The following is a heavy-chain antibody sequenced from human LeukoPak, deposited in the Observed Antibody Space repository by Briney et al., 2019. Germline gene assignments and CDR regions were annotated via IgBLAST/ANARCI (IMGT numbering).Heavy chain of an antibody. CDR1: GFTFSAYW. Sequence: GGSLRLSCAASGFTFSAYWMSWVRQAAGKGLEWVANIKQDGREKYHVDSVRGRFTIPRDNAKNSLYLQMNSLRAEDTAVYYCARSGGIAAAGTMYWGKGTLVTVSS. V-gene: IGHV3-7*01. CDR3: ARSGGIAAAGTMY. CDR2: IKQDGREK. D-gene: IGHD6-13*01. J-gene: IGHJ4*02.